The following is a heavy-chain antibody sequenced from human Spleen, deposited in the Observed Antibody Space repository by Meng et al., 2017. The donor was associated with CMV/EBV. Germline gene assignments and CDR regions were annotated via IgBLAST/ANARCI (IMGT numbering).Heavy chain of an antibody. J-gene: IGHJ4*02. CDR2: ISYDGGNK. D-gene: IGHD4-11*01. V-gene: IGHV3-30-3*01. Sequence: GESLKISCAASGFTFSSYAMQWVRQAPGKGLEWVAVISYDGGNKYYADSVKGRFTVSRDNSKNTLYLQMSSLRAQDTAVYYCTRQYSNYDYWGQGTLVTVSS. CDR1: GFTFSSYA. CDR3: TRQYSNYDY.